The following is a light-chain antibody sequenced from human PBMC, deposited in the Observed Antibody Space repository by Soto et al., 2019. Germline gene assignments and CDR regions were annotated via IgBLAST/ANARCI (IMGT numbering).Light chain of an antibody. CDR1: QSVSSSY. V-gene: IGKV3-20*01. CDR3: QQYSSSPLT. J-gene: IGKJ4*01. CDR2: GAS. Sequence: EIVLTQSPATLSLSPGERATLSCRASQSVSSSYLAWYQQKPGQAPRLLIYGASSRATGIPDRFSGSGSGTDFTLTISRLEPEDFAAYYCQQYSSSPLTFGGGTKVEIK.